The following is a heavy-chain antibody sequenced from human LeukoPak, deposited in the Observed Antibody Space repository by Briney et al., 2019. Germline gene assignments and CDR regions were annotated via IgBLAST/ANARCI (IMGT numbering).Heavy chain of an antibody. D-gene: IGHD2-21*01. Sequence: PSETLSLTCTVSGGYISSYYWSWIRQPAGKGLEWIGRTYSSGSTKYNPSLVGRVTMTVDTSKNQFSLKLSSVTAADTAVYYCASTQAGIGDFDYWGQGSLVTVSS. V-gene: IGHV4-4*07. CDR1: GGYISSYY. J-gene: IGHJ4*02. CDR2: TYSSGST. CDR3: ASTQAGIGDFDY.